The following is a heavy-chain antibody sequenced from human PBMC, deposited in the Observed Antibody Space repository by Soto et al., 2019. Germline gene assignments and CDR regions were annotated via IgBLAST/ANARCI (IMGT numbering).Heavy chain of an antibody. CDR3: ARETTPAYYYDSSGYYVFGY. CDR2: IIPLFGTA. J-gene: IGHJ4*02. V-gene: IGHV1-69*01. D-gene: IGHD3-22*01. CDR1: GGTFSSYA. Sequence: QVQLVQSGAEVKKPGSSVKVSCKASGGTFSSYAISWVRQAPGQGLEWLGGIIPLFGTANYAQKFQGRVTITADESTSTADMELSSLRSEDTAVYYCARETTPAYYYDSSGYYVFGYWGQGTLVTVSS.